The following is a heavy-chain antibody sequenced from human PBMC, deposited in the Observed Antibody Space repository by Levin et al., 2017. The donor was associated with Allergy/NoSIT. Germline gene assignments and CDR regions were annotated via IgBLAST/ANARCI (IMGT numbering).Heavy chain of an antibody. V-gene: IGHV4-59*08. Sequence: SETLSLTCTVSGGSIKNYYWNWIRQPPGKGLEWIGFIYYSGSTKYNPSLKSRVTISVDTSKNQFSLKLSSVTAADTAVYFCASLGYGSAWYAGKLYNWFDPWGQGTLVTVSS. J-gene: IGHJ5*02. CDR2: IYYSGST. CDR1: GGSIKNYY. CDR3: ASLGYGSAWYAGKLYNWFDP. D-gene: IGHD6-19*01.